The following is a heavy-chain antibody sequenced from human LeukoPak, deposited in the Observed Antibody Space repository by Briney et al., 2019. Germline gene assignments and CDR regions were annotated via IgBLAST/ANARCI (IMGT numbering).Heavy chain of an antibody. D-gene: IGHD2-2*01. Sequence: SVKVSCKASGGTFSSYAISWVRQAPGQGLEWMGRIIPIFGIANYAQKFQGRVTITADKSTSTAYMELSSLRSEDTAVYYCARADCSSTSCYSWPANWFDPWGQGTLVTVCS. V-gene: IGHV1-69*04. CDR3: ARADCSSTSCYSWPANWFDP. CDR2: IIPIFGIA. CDR1: GGTFSSYA. J-gene: IGHJ5*02.